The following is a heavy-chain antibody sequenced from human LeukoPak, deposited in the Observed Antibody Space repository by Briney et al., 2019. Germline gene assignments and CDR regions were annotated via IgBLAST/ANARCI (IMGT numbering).Heavy chain of an antibody. J-gene: IGHJ5*02. Sequence: PGGSLRLSCAASGFTFSSNSMNWVRQAPGKGLEWVSYISSSSTNIYYADSVEGRFAISRDNAKNSLYLQMNNLRAEDTAVYYCARLGVAVTVPWGQGTLVTVSS. CDR2: ISSSSTNI. CDR1: GFTFSSNS. D-gene: IGHD6-19*01. CDR3: ARLGVAVTVP. V-gene: IGHV3-48*01.